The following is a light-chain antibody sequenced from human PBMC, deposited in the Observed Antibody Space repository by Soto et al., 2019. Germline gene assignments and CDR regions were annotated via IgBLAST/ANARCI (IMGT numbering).Light chain of an antibody. CDR2: EGS. CDR3: CSYAGSSTSYV. J-gene: IGLJ1*01. Sequence: QSALTQPASVSGSPGQSITISCTGTSSDVVSYNLVSWYQQHPGKAPKLMIYEGSKRPSGVSNRFSGSKSGNTASLTISGLQAEDEADYYCCSYAGSSTSYVFGTGTKGTVL. V-gene: IGLV2-23*01. CDR1: SSDVVSYNL.